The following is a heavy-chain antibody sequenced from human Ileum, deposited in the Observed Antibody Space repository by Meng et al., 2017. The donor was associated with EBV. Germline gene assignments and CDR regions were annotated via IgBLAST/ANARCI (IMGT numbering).Heavy chain of an antibody. CDR2: IFYSGNT. Sequence: RQLQGSGPGLVKSSEPLSLTCTVSDGSINSRGYYWGWIRQPPGKGLEWIGSIFYSGNTYYNPSLESRVTISVDTSKNQFFLKVTSVTAADTAVYYCLRLREGTMAGSWGQGILVTVSS. D-gene: IGHD3-3*01. V-gene: IGHV4-39*01. J-gene: IGHJ5*02. CDR3: LRLREGTMAGS. CDR1: DGSINSRGYY.